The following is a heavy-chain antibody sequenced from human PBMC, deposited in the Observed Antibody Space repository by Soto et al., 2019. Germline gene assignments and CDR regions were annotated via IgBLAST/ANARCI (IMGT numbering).Heavy chain of an antibody. J-gene: IGHJ4*02. V-gene: IGHV4-34*01. CDR1: GGSFSGYY. D-gene: IGHD3-22*01. Sequence: KTSETLSLTCAVYGGSFSGYYWSWIRQPPGKGLEWIGEINHSGSTNYNPSLKGRVTISVDTSKNQFSLKLSSVTAADTAVYYCAREEVFNDSSGYYPLYFDYWGPGTLGTVSS. CDR3: AREEVFNDSSGYYPLYFDY. CDR2: INHSGST.